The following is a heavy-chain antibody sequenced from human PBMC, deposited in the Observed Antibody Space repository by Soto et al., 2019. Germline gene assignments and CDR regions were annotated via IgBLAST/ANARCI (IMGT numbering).Heavy chain of an antibody. V-gene: IGHV3-30*18. CDR2: ISHDGGNK. CDR1: GFPFSNHG. Sequence: GGSLRLSCAASGFPFSNHGIHWVRQAPGKGLEWVATISHDGGNKFYADSVKGRFTISRDNTQRTVYLEMNSLRTEDTALYLCAKDMLYDRNGIDSWGQGSLVTVSS. J-gene: IGHJ4*02. CDR3: AKDMLYDRNGIDS. D-gene: IGHD3-16*01.